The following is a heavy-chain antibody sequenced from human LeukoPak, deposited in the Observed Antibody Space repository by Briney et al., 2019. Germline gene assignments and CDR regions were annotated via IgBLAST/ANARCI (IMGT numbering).Heavy chain of an antibody. Sequence: PSGTLSLTCAVSGGSISTSGWWSWVRQPPGKGLEWIGQIFHSGSTNYNPSLKSRVTISVDKSNSQFSLRLNSVTAADTAMYYCARLWSGSFYFDYWGQGILVTVSS. CDR2: IFHSGST. CDR1: GGSISTSGW. CDR3: ARLWSGSFYFDY. V-gene: IGHV4-4*02. J-gene: IGHJ4*02. D-gene: IGHD3-3*01.